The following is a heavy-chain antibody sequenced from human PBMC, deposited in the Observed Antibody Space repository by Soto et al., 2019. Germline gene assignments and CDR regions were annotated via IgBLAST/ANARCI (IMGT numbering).Heavy chain of an antibody. Sequence: PGESLKISCKGSGYSFTSYWIGWVRQMPGKGLEWMGIIYPGDSDTRYSPSFQGQVTISADKSISTAYLQWSSLKASDTAMYYCARLYPPYCSGGSCSFLDYWGQGTLVTVSS. CDR2: IYPGDSDT. CDR3: ARLYPPYCSGGSCSFLDY. J-gene: IGHJ4*02. CDR1: GYSFTSYW. D-gene: IGHD2-15*01. V-gene: IGHV5-51*01.